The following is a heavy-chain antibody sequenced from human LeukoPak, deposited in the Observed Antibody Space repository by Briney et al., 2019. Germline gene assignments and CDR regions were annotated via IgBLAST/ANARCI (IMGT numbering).Heavy chain of an antibody. J-gene: IGHJ4*02. D-gene: IGHD6-19*01. CDR2: ISGSGGST. Sequence: PGGSLRLSCAASGFTFSSYAMSWVRQAPGKGLEWVSAISGSGGSTYYADPVKGRFTISRDNSKNTLYLQMNSLRAEDTAVYYCAKHPGIAVAGAHCYFDYWGQGTLVTVSS. V-gene: IGHV3-23*01. CDR3: AKHPGIAVAGAHCYFDY. CDR1: GFTFSSYA.